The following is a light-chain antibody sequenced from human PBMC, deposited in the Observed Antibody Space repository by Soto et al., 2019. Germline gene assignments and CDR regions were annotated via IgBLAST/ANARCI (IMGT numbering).Light chain of an antibody. CDR3: AACDDSINGHWV. Sequence: QSVLTQPPSASGTPGQRVTISCSGSSSNIGGNTVNWYQQLPGTAPKLLMYSNKQRPSGVPDRFSGSTSGTSASLAISGLQSEDEDDYYCAACDDSINGHWVFGGGTKLTVL. CDR2: SNK. V-gene: IGLV1-44*01. J-gene: IGLJ3*02. CDR1: SSNIGGNT.